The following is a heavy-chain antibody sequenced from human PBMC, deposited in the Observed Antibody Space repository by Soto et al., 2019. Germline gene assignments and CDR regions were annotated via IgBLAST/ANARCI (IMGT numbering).Heavy chain of an antibody. CDR1: GYSFAGYW. CDR2: IDPSDAQT. Sequence: GESLKISCKGSGYSFAGYWITWVRQKPGKGLEWMGRIDPSDAQTYYSPSFRGHVTISVTKSITTVFLQWSSLRASDTAMYYCARQIYDSDTGPNFQYYFDSWGQGTPVTVSS. CDR3: ARQIYDSDTGPNFQYYFDS. V-gene: IGHV5-10-1*01. D-gene: IGHD3-22*01. J-gene: IGHJ4*02.